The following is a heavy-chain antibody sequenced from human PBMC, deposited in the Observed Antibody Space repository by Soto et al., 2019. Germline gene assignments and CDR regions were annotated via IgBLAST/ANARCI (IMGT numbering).Heavy chain of an antibody. CDR1: GFTFSSYG. D-gene: IGHD6-13*01. Sequence: GSLRLSCAASGFTFSSYGMHWVRQAPGKGLEWVAVISYDGSNKYYADSVKGRFTISRDNSKNTLYLQMNSLRAEDTAVYYCAKGLPAGTNYFDYWGQGTLVTVSS. CDR3: AKGLPAGTNYFDY. V-gene: IGHV3-30*18. J-gene: IGHJ4*02. CDR2: ISYDGSNK.